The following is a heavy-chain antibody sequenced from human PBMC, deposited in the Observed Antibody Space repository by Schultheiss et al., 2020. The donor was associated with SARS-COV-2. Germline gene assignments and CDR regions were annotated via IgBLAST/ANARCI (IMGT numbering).Heavy chain of an antibody. V-gene: IGHV4-34*01. CDR2: INHSGST. J-gene: IGHJ2*01. Sequence: SETLSLTCAVYGGSFSGYYWSWIRQPPGKGLEWIGEINHSGSTNYNPSLKSRVTISVDTSKSQFSLKLTSVTAADTALYYCARDTFCTGGSCFDWYFDVWGRGTLVTVSS. CDR3: ARDTFCTGGSCFDWYFDV. CDR1: GGSFSGYY. D-gene: IGHD2-15*01.